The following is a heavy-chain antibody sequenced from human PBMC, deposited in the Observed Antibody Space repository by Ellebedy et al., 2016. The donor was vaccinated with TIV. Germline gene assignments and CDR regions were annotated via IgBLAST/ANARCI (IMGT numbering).Heavy chain of an antibody. CDR2: IGWSSGFI. CDR1: GFTFDDYG. D-gene: IGHD2-15*01. V-gene: IGHV3-9*03. Sequence: SLKISCAASGFTFDDYGMHWVRQVPGKGLEWVSSIGWSSGFIGYADSVKGRFTISRDNSKNTLYLQMSSLRAEDMAVYYCARDPHGGYMDVWGNGTTVTVSS. CDR3: ARDPHGGYMDV. J-gene: IGHJ6*03.